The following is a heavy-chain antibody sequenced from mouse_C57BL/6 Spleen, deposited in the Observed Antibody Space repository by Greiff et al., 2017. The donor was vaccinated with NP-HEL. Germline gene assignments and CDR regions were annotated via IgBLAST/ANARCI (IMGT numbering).Heavy chain of an antibody. Sequence: QVQLQQSGAELVRPGTSVKMSCKASGYTFTNYWIGWAKQRPGHGLEWIGDIYPGGGYTNYNEKFKGKATLTADKSASTAYMQFSSLTSEDSAIYYCARGYRGGSMDYWGQGTSATVSS. J-gene: IGHJ4*01. CDR2: IYPGGGYT. V-gene: IGHV1-63*01. CDR1: GYTFTNYW. CDR3: ARGYRGGSMDY.